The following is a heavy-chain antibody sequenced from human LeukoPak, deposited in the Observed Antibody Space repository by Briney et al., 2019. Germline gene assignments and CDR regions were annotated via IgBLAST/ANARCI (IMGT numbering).Heavy chain of an antibody. D-gene: IGHD3-3*01. CDR3: ARVLPYDFWSGYSDAFDI. J-gene: IGHJ3*02. Sequence: ASVNVSCKASGGTFSSYAISWVRQAPGQGLEWMGGIIPIFGTANYAQKFQGRVTITADESTSTAYMELSSLRSEDTAVYYCARVLPYDFWSGYSDAFDIWGQGTMVTVSS. CDR2: IIPIFGTA. V-gene: IGHV1-69*13. CDR1: GGTFSSYA.